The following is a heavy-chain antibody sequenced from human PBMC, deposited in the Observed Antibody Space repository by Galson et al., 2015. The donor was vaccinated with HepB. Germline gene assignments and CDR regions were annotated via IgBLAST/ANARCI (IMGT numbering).Heavy chain of an antibody. CDR3: ATASSIAVAGAFDI. D-gene: IGHD6-19*01. J-gene: IGHJ3*02. V-gene: IGHV1-18*01. Sequence: SVKVSCKASGYTFTSYGISWVRQAPGQGLEWMGWISAYNGNTNYAQKLQGRVTMTTDTSTSTAYMELRSLRSDDTAVYYCATASSIAVAGAFDIWGQGTMVTVSS. CDR1: GYTFTSYG. CDR2: ISAYNGNT.